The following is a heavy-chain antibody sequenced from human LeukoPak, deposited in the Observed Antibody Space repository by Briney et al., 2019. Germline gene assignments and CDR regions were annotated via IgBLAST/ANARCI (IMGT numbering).Heavy chain of an antibody. Sequence: GASVKVSCKVSGTYTLTDLSMHWVRQAPGKGLEWMGGSDPEDGETIYAQKFKGRVSMTADTSADTAYMDLSSLRSEDTAVYYCATLLAETHFFDHWGQGTLVTVSS. J-gene: IGHJ4*02. CDR1: GTYTLTDLS. CDR3: ATLLAETHFFDH. D-gene: IGHD2-15*01. CDR2: SDPEDGET. V-gene: IGHV1-24*01.